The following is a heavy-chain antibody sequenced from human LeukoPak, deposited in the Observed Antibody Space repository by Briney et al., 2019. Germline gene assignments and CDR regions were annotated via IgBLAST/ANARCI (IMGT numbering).Heavy chain of an antibody. J-gene: IGHJ3*02. D-gene: IGHD2-21*02. CDR1: GGSVSSHY. Sequence: SETLSLTCTVSGGSVSSHYWNWIRQPPGEGLEWIGYIYYTGSTNYNPSFKSRVTISLDTSKNQFSLKLRSVTAADTAVYYCARRVVVVTANDKSDAFDMWGQGTVVTVSS. V-gene: IGHV4-59*02. CDR3: ARRVVVVTANDKSDAFDM. CDR2: IYYTGST.